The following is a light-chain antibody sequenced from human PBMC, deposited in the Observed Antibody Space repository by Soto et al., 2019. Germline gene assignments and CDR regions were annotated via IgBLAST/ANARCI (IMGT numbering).Light chain of an antibody. CDR3: QQRSYWLT. CDR2: DAS. J-gene: IGKJ4*01. V-gene: IGKV3-11*01. Sequence: EIVFTQAPATLSLSPGERATLSCRASQSVSSYLAWYQQKPGQAPRLLIYDASNRATGVPARFSGSGSGTDFTLTISSLEPEDFAVYYCQQRSYWLTFGGGTKVDIK. CDR1: QSVSSY.